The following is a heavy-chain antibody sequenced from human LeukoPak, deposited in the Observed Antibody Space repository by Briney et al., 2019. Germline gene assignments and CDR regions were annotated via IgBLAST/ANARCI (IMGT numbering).Heavy chain of an antibody. D-gene: IGHD7-27*01. V-gene: IGHV4-4*02. CDR3: ARELLGAPTPGAY. CDR1: TVSGSSGNC. CDR2: VHKTGKT. J-gene: IGHJ4*02. Sequence: PSETLSLTCALSTVSGSSGNCWSWVRQPPGKGLEWIGEVHKTGKTNYNPSLKTRVTISIDASKNQLSLELTSVTAADAAVYYCARELLGAPTPGAYWGQGTRVTVSS.